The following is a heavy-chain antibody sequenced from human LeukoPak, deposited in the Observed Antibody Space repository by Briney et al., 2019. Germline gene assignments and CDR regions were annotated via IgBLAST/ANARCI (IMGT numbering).Heavy chain of an antibody. Sequence: GGSLRLSCTASGFTFSTYSMNWVRQVPGKGLEWVSSISSSSTFIFYADSLKGRFTISRDNPKSSLFLQKNSLRAEDTAVYYCARSVPAAPFDYWGQGTLVTVSS. CDR3: ARSVPAAPFDY. V-gene: IGHV3-21*01. J-gene: IGHJ4*02. CDR1: GFTFSTYS. D-gene: IGHD2-2*01. CDR2: ISSSSTFI.